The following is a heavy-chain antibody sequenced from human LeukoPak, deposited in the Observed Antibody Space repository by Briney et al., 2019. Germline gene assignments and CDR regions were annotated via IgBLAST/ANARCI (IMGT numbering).Heavy chain of an antibody. J-gene: IGHJ4*02. V-gene: IGHV3-74*01. CDR3: ARGGPLITDSSGSVY. D-gene: IGHD3-22*01. CDR1: GFTFSSYW. CDR2: INSDGSST. Sequence: PGGSRRLSCAASGFTFSSYWMHWVRQAPGKGLVWVSRINSDGSSTSYADSVKGRFTISRDNAKNTLYLQMNSLRAEDTAVYYCARGGPLITDSSGSVYWGQGTLVTVSS.